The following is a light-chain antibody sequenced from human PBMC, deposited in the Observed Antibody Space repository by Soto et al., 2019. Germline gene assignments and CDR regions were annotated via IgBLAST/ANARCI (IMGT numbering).Light chain of an antibody. V-gene: IGKV3-20*01. CDR3: QQYVISVT. Sequence: EIVLTQSPGTLSLSPGERATLSYRASQSVSNNYLAWYQQKPGQAPRLLIYGASNRATGIPERFSGSGSGTDFTLTISRLEPQDSAMYYCQQYVISVTFGQGTRLEI. CDR1: QSVSNNY. J-gene: IGKJ5*01. CDR2: GAS.